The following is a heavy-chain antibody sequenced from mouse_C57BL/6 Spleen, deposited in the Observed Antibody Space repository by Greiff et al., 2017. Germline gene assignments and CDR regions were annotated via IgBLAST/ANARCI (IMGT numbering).Heavy chain of an antibody. D-gene: IGHD1-1*01. CDR2: IDPSDSYT. CDR1: GYTFTSYW. Sequence: VQLQQPGAELVRPGTSVKLSCKASGYTFTSYWMHWVKQRPGQGLEWIGVIDPSDSYTNYNQKFKGKATLTVDTSSSTAYMQRSSLTSEDSAVYYCARSITTDHYFDYWGQGTTLTVSS. V-gene: IGHV1-59*01. CDR3: ARSITTDHYFDY. J-gene: IGHJ2*01.